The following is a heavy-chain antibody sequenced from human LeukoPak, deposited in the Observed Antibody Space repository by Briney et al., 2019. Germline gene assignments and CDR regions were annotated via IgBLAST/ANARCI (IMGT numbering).Heavy chain of an antibody. CDR1: AASISSGGYY. CDR2: IYYSGST. D-gene: IGHD4-17*01. V-gene: IGHV4-31*03. Sequence: SETLSLTCSVSAASISSGGYYWSWIRQHPGKGLEWIGYIYYSGSTYYNPSLKSRVTISVDTSKNQLSLKLSSVTAADTAVYYCARGGYGDYGFWFDPWGQGTLVTVSS. CDR3: ARGGYGDYGFWFDP. J-gene: IGHJ5*02.